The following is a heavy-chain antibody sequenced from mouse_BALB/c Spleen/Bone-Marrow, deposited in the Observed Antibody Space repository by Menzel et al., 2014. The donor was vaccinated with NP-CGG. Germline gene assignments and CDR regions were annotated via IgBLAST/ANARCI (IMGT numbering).Heavy chain of an antibody. CDR2: ISGYYGDA. Sequence: VKLVESGAKLVRPGVSVKISCKGSGYTFTDHAIHWVKRSHAKSLEWIGVISGYYGDAIYNQKFKGKATMTVDKSSSTAYMELARLTSEESASYYCARSGKVRNAMDYGGQGTSVTVSS. D-gene: IGHD2-14*01. J-gene: IGHJ4*01. CDR1: GYTFTDHA. V-gene: IGHV1S137*01. CDR3: ARSGKVRNAMDY.